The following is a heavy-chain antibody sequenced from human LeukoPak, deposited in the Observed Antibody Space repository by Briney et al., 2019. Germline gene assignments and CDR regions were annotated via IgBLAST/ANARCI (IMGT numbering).Heavy chain of an antibody. D-gene: IGHD3-10*01. V-gene: IGHV3-11*03. J-gene: IGHJ4*02. CDR3: ASVWFGQRDY. CDR1: GFTFSDYY. CDR2: ISSSSSYT. Sequence: GGSLRLSCAASGFTFSDYYMSWIRQAPGKGLEWVSYISSSSSYTNYADSEKGRFTISRDNAKNSLYLQMKSLRAEDTAVYYCASVWFGQRDYWGQGTLVTVSS.